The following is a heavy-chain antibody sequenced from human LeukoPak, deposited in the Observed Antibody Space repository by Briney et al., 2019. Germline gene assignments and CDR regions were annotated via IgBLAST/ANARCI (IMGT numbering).Heavy chain of an antibody. CDR2: IIPIFGTA. J-gene: IGHJ5*02. CDR3: ARDYEGYNWNQNWFDP. V-gene: IGHV1-69*05. CDR1: GYTFSSYA. Sequence: ASVKVSCKASGYTFSSYAISWVRQAPGQGLEWMGGIIPIFGTANYAQKFQGRVTITTDESTSTAYMELSSLRSEGTAVYYCARDYEGYNWNQNWFDPWGQGTLVTVSS. D-gene: IGHD1-20*01.